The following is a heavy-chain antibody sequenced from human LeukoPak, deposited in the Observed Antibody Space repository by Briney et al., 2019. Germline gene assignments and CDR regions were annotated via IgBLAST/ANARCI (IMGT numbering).Heavy chain of an antibody. Sequence: GGSLRLSCAASGFTFSNYAMSWVRQAPGKGLEWVSAISGSGGSTYYADSVKGRFTISRDNSKNTLYLQMNSLRAEDTAVYYCAKGYDILTGYRHLDPWGQGTLVTVSS. CDR1: GFTFSNYA. J-gene: IGHJ5*02. CDR2: ISGSGGST. CDR3: AKGYDILTGYRHLDP. V-gene: IGHV3-23*01. D-gene: IGHD3-9*01.